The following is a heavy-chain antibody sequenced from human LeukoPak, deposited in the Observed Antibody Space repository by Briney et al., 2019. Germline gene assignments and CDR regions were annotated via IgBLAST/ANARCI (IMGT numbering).Heavy chain of an antibody. D-gene: IGHD6-19*01. Sequence: PGGSLRLSCAASGFTFSSYSMNWVRQAPGKGLEWVSCISSSSSTIYYADSVKGRFTISRDNAKNSLYLQMNSLRAEDTAVYYCATYSSGWSPFDYWGQGTLVTVSS. CDR1: GFTFSSYS. V-gene: IGHV3-48*01. CDR2: ISSSSSTI. J-gene: IGHJ4*02. CDR3: ATYSSGWSPFDY.